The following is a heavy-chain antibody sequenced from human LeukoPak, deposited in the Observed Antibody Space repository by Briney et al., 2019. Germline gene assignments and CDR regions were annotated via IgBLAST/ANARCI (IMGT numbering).Heavy chain of an antibody. CDR1: GFTFSSYA. D-gene: IGHD6-19*01. Sequence: GGSLRLSCAVSGFTFSSYAMSWVRQAPGKGLEWVSAISGSGGSTYYADSVKGRFTISRDNSKNTLYLQMNSLRAEDTAVYYCEIFEQWLVLLEGWGQGTLVTVSS. V-gene: IGHV3-23*01. CDR3: EIFEQWLVLLEG. CDR2: ISGSGGST. J-gene: IGHJ4*02.